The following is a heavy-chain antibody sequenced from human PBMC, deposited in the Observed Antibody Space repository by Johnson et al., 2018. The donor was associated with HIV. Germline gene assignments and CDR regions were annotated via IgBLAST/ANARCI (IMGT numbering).Heavy chain of an antibody. D-gene: IGHD1-1*01. Sequence: QVQVVESGGGVVQPGRSLRLSCVASGFTFSIYAMHWVRQAPGKGLQWVAFIRYDGSNKYYADSVKGRFTISRDNAKNSLYLHMNSLRAEDTAVYYCATVWRNEGRHAFDVWGQGTMVTVSS. J-gene: IGHJ3*01. CDR2: IRYDGSNK. CDR1: GFTFSIYA. V-gene: IGHV3-33*03. CDR3: ATVWRNEGRHAFDV.